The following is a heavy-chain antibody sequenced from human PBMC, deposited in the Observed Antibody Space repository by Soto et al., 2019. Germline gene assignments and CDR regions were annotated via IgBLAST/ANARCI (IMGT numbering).Heavy chain of an antibody. D-gene: IGHD2-2*01. CDR3: ARVHEEEVVPAAVYYYYMDV. Sequence: GGSLRLSCAASGFTFSSYWMSWVRQAPGKGLEWVANIKQDGSEKYYVDSVKGRFTISRDNAKNSLYLQMNSLRAEDTAVYYCARVHEEEVVPAAVYYYYMDVWGKGTTVTVSS. CDR2: IKQDGSEK. CDR1: GFTFSSYW. J-gene: IGHJ6*03. V-gene: IGHV3-7*01.